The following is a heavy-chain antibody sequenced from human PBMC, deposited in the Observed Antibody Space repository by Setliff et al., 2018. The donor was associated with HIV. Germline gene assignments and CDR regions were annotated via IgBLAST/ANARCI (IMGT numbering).Heavy chain of an antibody. J-gene: IGHJ4*02. V-gene: IGHV4-39*07. Sequence: PSETLSLTCTVSGGSINRSPYYWGWIRQPPGKGLEWIASIFYSGSTYHNPSLKSRVTISVDTANNQFSLKVNSMTAADSAIYYCARVESGILGYWGRGTRVTV. CDR3: ARVESGILGY. CDR1: GGSINRSPYY. D-gene: IGHD1-26*01. CDR2: IFYSGST.